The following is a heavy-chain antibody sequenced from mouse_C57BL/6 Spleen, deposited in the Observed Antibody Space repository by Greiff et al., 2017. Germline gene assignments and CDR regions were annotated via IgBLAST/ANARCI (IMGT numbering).Heavy chain of an antibody. CDR3: ARSGSLYAMDY. D-gene: IGHD6-2*01. CDR1: GYSFTGYY. Sequence: VQLQQSGPELVKPGASVKISCKASGYSFTGYYMHWVKQSSEKSLEWIGEINPSTGGTSYNQKFKGKATLTVDKSSSTAYMQLKRLTSEDSAVYYCARSGSLYAMDYWGQGTSVTVSS. CDR2: INPSTGGT. J-gene: IGHJ4*01. V-gene: IGHV1-43*01.